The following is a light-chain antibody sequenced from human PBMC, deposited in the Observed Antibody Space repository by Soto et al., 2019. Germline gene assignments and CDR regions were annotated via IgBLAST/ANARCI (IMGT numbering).Light chain of an antibody. Sequence: EIVMTQSPGTLSVSPGERATLSCRASQAIGTNLAWYQQRPGQAPRLLIYAASSRDTDIPARFTGWGSGTEFTLTISSLQPEDFAVYCCQQYSNWRLYTFGQGTKLEI. CDR1: QAIGTN. CDR2: AAS. V-gene: IGKV3-15*01. CDR3: QQYSNWRLYT. J-gene: IGKJ2*01.